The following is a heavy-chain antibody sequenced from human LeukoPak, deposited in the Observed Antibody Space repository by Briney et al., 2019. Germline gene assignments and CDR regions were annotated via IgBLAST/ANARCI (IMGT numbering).Heavy chain of an antibody. D-gene: IGHD6-6*01. CDR3: ARDSYSSSSGTAPY. J-gene: IGHJ4*02. CDR2: IWSDGSNK. V-gene: IGHV3-33*01. Sequence: GGSLRLSCAASGFTFSSYGMHWVRQAPGKGLEWVAIIWSDGSNKYYADSVKGRFSISRDNSKNILYLQMNSLRAEDTAMYYCARDSYSSSSGTAPYWGQGTLVTVSS. CDR1: GFTFSSYG.